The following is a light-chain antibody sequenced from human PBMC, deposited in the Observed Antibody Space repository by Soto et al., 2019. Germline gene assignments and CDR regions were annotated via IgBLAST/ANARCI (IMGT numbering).Light chain of an antibody. Sequence: QSVLTQPASVSGSPGQSITISCTGTSSDVGGYNYVSWYQQHPGKAPKLLIYEVSKRPSGVPDRFSGSKSGNTASLTVSGLQAEDEAHYYCSSYAGSNTWVFGGGTKLTVL. CDR3: SSYAGSNTWV. V-gene: IGLV2-8*01. CDR1: SSDVGGYNY. CDR2: EVS. J-gene: IGLJ3*02.